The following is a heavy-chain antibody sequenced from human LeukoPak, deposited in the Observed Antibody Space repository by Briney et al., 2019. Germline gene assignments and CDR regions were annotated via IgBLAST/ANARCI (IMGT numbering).Heavy chain of an antibody. J-gene: IGHJ4*02. V-gene: IGHV3-64*01. CDR3: AKDRVPAAIRALGNFDY. D-gene: IGHD2-2*01. CDR1: GFTFSSYA. Sequence: PGGSLRLSCAASGFTFSSYAMHWVRQAPGKGLEYVSAISSNGGSTYYANSVKGRFTISRDNSKNTLYLQMNSLRAEDTAVYYCAKDRVPAAIRALGNFDYWGQGTLVTVSS. CDR2: ISSNGGST.